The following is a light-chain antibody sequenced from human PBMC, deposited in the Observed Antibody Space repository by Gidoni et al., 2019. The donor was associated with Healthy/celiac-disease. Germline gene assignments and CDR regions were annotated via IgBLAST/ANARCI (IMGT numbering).Light chain of an antibody. CDR1: QRVSSSY. Sequence: EIVLTQSPGPLSLSPGDRATLSCRASQRVSSSYLAWYQQKPGQAPRLLIYGASSRATGIPDRFSGSGSGTDFTLTISRLEPEDFAVYYCQQYGSSPPWTFGQGTKVEIK. J-gene: IGKJ1*01. V-gene: IGKV3-20*01. CDR2: GAS. CDR3: QQYGSSPPWT.